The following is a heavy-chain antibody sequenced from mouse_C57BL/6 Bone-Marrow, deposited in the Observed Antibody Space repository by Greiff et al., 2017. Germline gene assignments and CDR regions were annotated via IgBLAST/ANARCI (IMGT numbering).Heavy chain of an antibody. V-gene: IGHV1-42*01. Sequence: VQLKESGPELVKPGASVKISCKASGYSFTGYYMNWVKQSPEKSLEWIGEINPSTGGTTYNQKFKAKATLTVDKSSSTAYMQLKSLTSEDSAVYYCARIGMTTGFDYWGQGTTLTVSS. CDR2: INPSTGGT. D-gene: IGHD2-14*01. J-gene: IGHJ2*01. CDR1: GYSFTGYY. CDR3: ARIGMTTGFDY.